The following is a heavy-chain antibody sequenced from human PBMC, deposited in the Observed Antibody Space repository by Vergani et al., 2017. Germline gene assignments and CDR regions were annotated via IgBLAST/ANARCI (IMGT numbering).Heavy chain of an antibody. J-gene: IGHJ6*03. CDR2: ISYDGSNK. D-gene: IGHD2-15*01. Sequence: QVQLVESGGGVVQPGRSLRLSCAASGFTFSSYAMHWVRQAPGKGLEWVAVISYDGSNKYYADSVKGRFTISRDNSKNTLYLQMNSLRAEDTDVYYCATTRDCSGGSCYSYYYMDVWGKGTTVTVSS. V-gene: IGHV3-30-3*01. CDR3: ATTRDCSGGSCYSYYYMDV. CDR1: GFTFSSYA.